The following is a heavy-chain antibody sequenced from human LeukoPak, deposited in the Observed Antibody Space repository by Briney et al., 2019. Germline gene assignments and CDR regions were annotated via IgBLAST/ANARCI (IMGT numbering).Heavy chain of an antibody. CDR1: GFTFSSYG. CDR3: AKRGYDSSGYPNYFDY. Sequence: GGSLRLSCAASGFTFSSYGMHWVRQAPGKGLEWVAVISYDGSNKYYADSVKGRFTISRDNSKNTLYLQMNSLRAEDTAVYYCAKRGYDSSGYPNYFDYWGQGTLVTVSS. V-gene: IGHV3-30*18. CDR2: ISYDGSNK. D-gene: IGHD3-22*01. J-gene: IGHJ4*02.